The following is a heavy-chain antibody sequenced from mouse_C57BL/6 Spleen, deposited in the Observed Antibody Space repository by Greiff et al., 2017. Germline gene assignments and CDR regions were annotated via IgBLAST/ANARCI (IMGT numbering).Heavy chain of an antibody. V-gene: IGHV1-81*01. CDR1: GYTFTSYG. CDR2: IYPRSGNT. CDR3: ARRDSNYFDY. Sequence: VKLMESGAELARPGASVKLSCKASGYTFTSYGISWVKQRTGQGLEWIGEIYPRSGNTYYNEKFKGKATLTADKSSSTAYMELRSLTSEDSAVYFCARRDSNYFDYWGQGTTLTVSS. J-gene: IGHJ2*01. D-gene: IGHD2-5*01.